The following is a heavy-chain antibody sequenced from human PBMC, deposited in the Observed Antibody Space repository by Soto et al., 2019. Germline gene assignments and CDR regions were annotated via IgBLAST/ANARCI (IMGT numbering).Heavy chain of an antibody. J-gene: IGHJ4*02. Sequence: QVQLQQWGAGLLKPSETLSLTCAVYGGSFSGYYWSWIRQPPGKGLEWIGEINHSGSTNYNPSLKSRVTISVDTSKNQFSLKLSSVTAADTAVYYCARGLVGAARRFDYWGQGTLVTVSS. CDR1: GGSFSGYY. CDR2: INHSGST. V-gene: IGHV4-34*01. CDR3: ARGLVGAARRFDY. D-gene: IGHD6-6*01.